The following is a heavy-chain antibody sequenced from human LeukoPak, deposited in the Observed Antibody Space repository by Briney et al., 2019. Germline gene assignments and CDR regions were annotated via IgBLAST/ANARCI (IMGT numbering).Heavy chain of an antibody. Sequence: SETLSLTCTVSGGSISGYYWSWIRQPPGKGLEWIGEINHSGSTNYNPSLKSRVTISVDTSKNQFSLKLSSVTAADTAVYYCARRVAARPKVKYYFDYWGQGTLVTVSS. CDR2: INHSGST. D-gene: IGHD6-6*01. J-gene: IGHJ4*02. V-gene: IGHV4-34*01. CDR1: GGSISGYY. CDR3: ARRVAARPKVKYYFDY.